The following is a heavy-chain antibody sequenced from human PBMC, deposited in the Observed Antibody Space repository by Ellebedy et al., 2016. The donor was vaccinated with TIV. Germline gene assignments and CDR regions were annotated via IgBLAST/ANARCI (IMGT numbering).Heavy chain of an antibody. CDR2: IIGDGSNT. CDR3: VSHRLGFGELY. Sequence: GGSLRLSCAASGFTFSSYGMHWVRQAPGKGLVWVSRIIGDGSNTVYADSVKGRFTISRDNAKNAVYLQMNSLRAEDTAVYYCVSHRLGFGELYWGQGTLVTVSS. V-gene: IGHV3-74*01. J-gene: IGHJ4*02. CDR1: GFTFSSYG. D-gene: IGHD3-10*01.